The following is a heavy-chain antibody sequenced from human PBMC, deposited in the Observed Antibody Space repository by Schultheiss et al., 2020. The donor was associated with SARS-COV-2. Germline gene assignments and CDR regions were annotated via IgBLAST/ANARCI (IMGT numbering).Heavy chain of an antibody. CDR3: ARGAWGDYGDY. V-gene: IGHV4-59*01. CDR2: IYYSGST. J-gene: IGHJ4*02. Sequence: SETLSLTCTVSGGSISSYYWSWIRQPPGKGLEWIGYIYYSGSTNYNPSLKSRVTISVDTSKNQFSLKLSSVTAEDTAVYYCARGAWGDYGDYWGQGTLVTVSS. D-gene: IGHD4-17*01. CDR1: GGSISSYY.